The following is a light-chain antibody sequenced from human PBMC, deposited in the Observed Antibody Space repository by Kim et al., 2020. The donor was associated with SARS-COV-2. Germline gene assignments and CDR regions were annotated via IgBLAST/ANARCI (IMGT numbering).Light chain of an antibody. V-gene: IGKV1-5*03. CDR2: LTS. CDR3: QQYSSYST. Sequence: LTASVGDRVPITCRASQPIRDRLAWYQHKPGKAPNLLIYLTSSLQHGVPSRFRGGGSGTEFTLTITSLQPDDFATYYCQQYSSYSTFGQGTKLEI. CDR1: QPIRDR. J-gene: IGKJ2*01.